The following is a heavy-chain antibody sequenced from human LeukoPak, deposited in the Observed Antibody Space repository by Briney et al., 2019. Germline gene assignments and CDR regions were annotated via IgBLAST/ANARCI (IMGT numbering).Heavy chain of an antibody. CDR3: ARGHYYDSSGLVKYYFDY. CDR1: GLTFSSCN. D-gene: IGHD3-22*01. CDR2: ISSSSSDI. Sequence: GGSLRLSCAASGLTFSSCNMNWVRQAPGKGLEWVSYISSSSSDIYYADSVKGRFTISRDNAKNSLYLQMNSLRAEDTAVYYCARGHYYDSSGLVKYYFDYWGQGTLVTVSS. V-gene: IGHV3-48*01. J-gene: IGHJ4*02.